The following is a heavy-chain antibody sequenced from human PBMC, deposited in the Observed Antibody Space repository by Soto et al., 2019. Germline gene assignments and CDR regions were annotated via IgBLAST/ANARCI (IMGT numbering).Heavy chain of an antibody. J-gene: IGHJ4*02. D-gene: IGHD1-26*01. Sequence: QVQLQESGPGLVKPSETLSLTCTVSGGSVSSGSYYWSWIRQPPGKGLEWIGYIYYSGSTNYNPSLKSRVTIAVDTSKNQFSLKLSSVTAADTAVYYCAREREGRPIDYWGQGTLVTVSS. CDR1: GGSVSSGSYY. V-gene: IGHV4-61*01. CDR2: IYYSGST. CDR3: AREREGRPIDY.